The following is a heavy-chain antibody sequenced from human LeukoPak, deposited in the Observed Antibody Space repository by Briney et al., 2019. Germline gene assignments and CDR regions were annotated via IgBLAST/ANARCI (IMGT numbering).Heavy chain of an antibody. D-gene: IGHD2-8*01. CDR3: VRDNGAY. V-gene: IGHV1-2*06. CDR2: INSYSGGT. CDR1: GYTFTAGYY. J-gene: IGHJ4*02. Sequence: SVKVSCTASGYTFTAGYYIHWVRQAPGQGLEWMGRINSYSGGTNYALKFQGRVTMTRDTSMSTAYMDLSSLTSDGTAVYFCVRDNGAYWGQGTLVTVSS.